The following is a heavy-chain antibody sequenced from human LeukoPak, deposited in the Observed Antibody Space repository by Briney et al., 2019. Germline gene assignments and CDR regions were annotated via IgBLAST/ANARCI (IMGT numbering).Heavy chain of an antibody. D-gene: IGHD2-15*01. CDR1: GFTFSSYA. V-gene: IGHV3-30-3*01. Sequence: GGSLRLSCAASGFTFSSYAMHWVRQAPGKGLEWVAAISYDGSNKYYADSVKGRFTISRDNSKNTLYLQMNSLRAEDTAVYYCAKAPYCSGGSCWYYFDYWGQGTLVTVSS. CDR2: ISYDGSNK. J-gene: IGHJ4*02. CDR3: AKAPYCSGGSCWYYFDY.